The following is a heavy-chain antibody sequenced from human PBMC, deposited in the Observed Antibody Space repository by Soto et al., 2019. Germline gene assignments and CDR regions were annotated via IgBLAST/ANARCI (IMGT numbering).Heavy chain of an antibody. D-gene: IGHD6-13*01. CDR1: GFTFSSYA. Sequence: GGSLRLSCAASGFTFSSYAMSWVRQAPGKGLEWVSAISGSGGSTYYADSVKGRFTISRDNSKNTLYLQMSSLRAEDTAVYYCAKAYGIAAAGTYWDLDYWGQGTLVTVSS. J-gene: IGHJ4*02. V-gene: IGHV3-23*01. CDR3: AKAYGIAAAGTYWDLDY. CDR2: ISGSGGST.